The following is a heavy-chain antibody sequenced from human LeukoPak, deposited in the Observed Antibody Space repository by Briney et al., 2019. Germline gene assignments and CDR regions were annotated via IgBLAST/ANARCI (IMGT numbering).Heavy chain of an antibody. J-gene: IGHJ4*02. CDR3: TTDEIPYDILTGSYLKDFDY. V-gene: IGHV3-15*01. CDR1: GFTFSNAW. Sequence: PGGSLRLSCAASGFTFSNAWMSWVRQAPGKGLEWVGRIKSKTDGGTTDYAAPVKGRFTISRDDSKNTPYLQMNSLKTEDTAVYYCTTDEIPYDILTGSYLKDFDYWGQGTLVTVSS. CDR2: IKSKTDGGTT. D-gene: IGHD3-9*01.